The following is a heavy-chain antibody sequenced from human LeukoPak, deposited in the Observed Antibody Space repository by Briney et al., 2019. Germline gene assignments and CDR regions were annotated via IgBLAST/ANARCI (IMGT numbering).Heavy chain of an antibody. CDR2: ISGGST. Sequence: GGSLRLSCAASGFTVSSNEMSWVRQAPGKGLEWVSSISGGSTYYADSVKGRFTISRDNAKNTLYLQMNSLRAEDTAVYYCAIVGYSSGWGQGTLVTVSS. V-gene: IGHV3-38-3*01. CDR3: AIVGYSSG. D-gene: IGHD6-19*01. CDR1: GFTVSSNE. J-gene: IGHJ4*02.